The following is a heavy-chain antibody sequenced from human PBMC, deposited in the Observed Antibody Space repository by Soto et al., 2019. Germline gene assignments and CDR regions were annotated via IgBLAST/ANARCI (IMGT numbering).Heavy chain of an antibody. J-gene: IGHJ6*02. V-gene: IGHV1-18*01. CDR2: ISAYNGNT. CDR3: ARELDDGGHHYYYYYGMDV. D-gene: IGHD1-1*01. Sequence: ASVKVSCKASGYTFTSYGISWVRQAPGQGLEWMGWISAYNGNTNYAQKLQGRVTMTTDTSTSTAYMELRSLRSDDTAVYYCARELDDGGHHYYYYYGMDVWGQGATVTVSS. CDR1: GYTFTSYG.